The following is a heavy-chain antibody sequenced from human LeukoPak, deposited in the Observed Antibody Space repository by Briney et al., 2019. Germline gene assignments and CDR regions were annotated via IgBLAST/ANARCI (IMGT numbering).Heavy chain of an antibody. V-gene: IGHV4-31*03. D-gene: IGHD2-2*01. J-gene: IGHJ4*02. CDR1: GGSISSGGYY. CDR3: ARSKGGYCSSTSCARFDY. CDR2: TYYSGST. Sequence: SETLSLTCTVSGGSISSGGYYWTWIRQHPGKSLEWIGNTYYSGSTYYNPSLKSRVTISVDTSKNQFSLKLSSVTAADTAVYYCARSKGGYCSSTSCARFDYWGQGTLVTVSS.